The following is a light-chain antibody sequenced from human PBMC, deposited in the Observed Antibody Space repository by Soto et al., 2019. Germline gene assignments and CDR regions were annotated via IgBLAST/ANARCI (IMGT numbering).Light chain of an antibody. J-gene: IGKJ1*01. CDR3: QQYNDWPRT. CDR2: GAY. Sequence: DIVLTQSPVTLSASPGESATLSCRASQSVNSDLAWYQQKPGQAPTLLIYGAYIRAVGIPARFSGSGSGAEFTLTIRSLQSEDFVLYFCQQYNDWPRTFGQGTKVEIK. V-gene: IGKV3-15*01. CDR1: QSVNSD.